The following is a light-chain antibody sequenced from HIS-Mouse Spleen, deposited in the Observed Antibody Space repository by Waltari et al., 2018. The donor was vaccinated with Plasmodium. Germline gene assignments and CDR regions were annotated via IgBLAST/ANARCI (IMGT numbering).Light chain of an antibody. CDR3: QQYNNWPRGT. Sequence: EIVMTQSPATLSVSPGARATLSCRASPSVSSNLAWYQQKPGQAPRLLIYGASTRATGITARCSGSGSGTEFTLTISSMQSEDFAVYYCQQYNNWPRGTFGQGTKVEIK. CDR2: GAS. CDR1: PSVSSN. J-gene: IGKJ1*01. V-gene: IGKV3-15*01.